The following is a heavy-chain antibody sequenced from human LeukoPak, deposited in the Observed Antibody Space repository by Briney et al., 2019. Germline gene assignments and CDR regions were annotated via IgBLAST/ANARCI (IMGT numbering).Heavy chain of an antibody. CDR2: IKQDGSEK. D-gene: IGHD3-10*01. CDR3: ARTDLWFGELLSFDY. J-gene: IGHJ4*02. Sequence: GGSLRLSCAASGFTFSSYWMSWVRQAPREGREWVANIKQDGSEKYYVDSVKGRFTISRDNAKNSLYLQMNSLRAEDTAVYYCARTDLWFGELLSFDYWGQGTLVTVSS. V-gene: IGHV3-7*01. CDR1: GFTFSSYW.